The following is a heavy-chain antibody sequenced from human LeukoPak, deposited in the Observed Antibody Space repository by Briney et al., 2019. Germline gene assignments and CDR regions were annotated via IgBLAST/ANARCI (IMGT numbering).Heavy chain of an antibody. J-gene: IGHJ5*02. CDR1: GGTFSSYA. CDR3: ARLMVVPAAINWFDP. Sequence: SVKVSCKASGGTFSSYAISWVRQAPGQGLEWMGGIIPIFDTPNYAQKFQGRVTITADESTSTAYMELSSLRSEDTAMYYCARLMVVPAAINWFDPWGQGTLVTVSS. V-gene: IGHV1-69*13. D-gene: IGHD2-2*01. CDR2: IIPIFDTP.